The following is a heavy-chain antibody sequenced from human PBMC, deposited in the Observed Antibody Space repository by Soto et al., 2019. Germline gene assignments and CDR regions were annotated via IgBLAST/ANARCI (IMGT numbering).Heavy chain of an antibody. CDR2: IVVGSGNT. CDR1: GFTFTSSA. CDR3: AADMYYYDSSGYLGFDY. Sequence: SVKVSCKASGFTFTSSAVQWVLQARGQRLEWIGWIVVGSGNTNYAQKFQERVTITRDMSTSTAYMELSSLRSEDTAVYYCAADMYYYDSSGYLGFDYWGQGTLVTVSS. V-gene: IGHV1-58*01. D-gene: IGHD3-22*01. J-gene: IGHJ4*02.